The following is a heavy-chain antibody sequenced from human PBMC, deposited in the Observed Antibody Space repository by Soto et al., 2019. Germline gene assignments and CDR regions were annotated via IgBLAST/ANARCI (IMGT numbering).Heavy chain of an antibody. Sequence: GASVKVSCKASGGTFSSYAISWVRQAPGQGLEWMGGIIPIFGTANYAQKFQGRVTITADESTSTAYMELSSLRSEDTAVYYCARDQGPRKPGANWFDPWGQGTLITVYS. J-gene: IGHJ5*02. V-gene: IGHV1-69*13. CDR3: ARDQGPRKPGANWFDP. CDR1: GGTFSSYA. CDR2: IIPIFGTA.